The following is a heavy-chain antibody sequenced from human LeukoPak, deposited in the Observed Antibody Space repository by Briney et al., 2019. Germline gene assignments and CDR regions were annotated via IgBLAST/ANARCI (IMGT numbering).Heavy chain of an antibody. CDR3: AKDISTSWARGAFDI. D-gene: IGHD6-13*01. CDR1: GFTFDDYA. CDR2: ISWNSGSI. Sequence: GGSLRLSCAASGFTFDDYAMHWVRQAPGKGLEWVSGISWNSGSIGYADSVKGRFTISRDNAKNSLYLQMNSLRAEDMALYYCAKDISTSWARGAFDIWGQGTMVTVSS. V-gene: IGHV3-9*03. J-gene: IGHJ3*02.